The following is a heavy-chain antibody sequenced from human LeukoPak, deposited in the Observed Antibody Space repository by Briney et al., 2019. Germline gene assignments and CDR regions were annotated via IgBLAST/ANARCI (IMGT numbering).Heavy chain of an antibody. Sequence: SVKVSCKASGFTFTSSAMQWVRQARGQRLEWIGWIVVGSGNTNYAQKFQERVTITRDMSTSTAYMELSSLRSEDTAVYYCAADTYYYGSGSYYTHYYYGMDVWGQGTTVTVSS. V-gene: IGHV1-58*02. CDR1: GFTFTSSA. CDR3: AADTYYYGSGSYYTHYYYGMDV. D-gene: IGHD3-10*01. CDR2: IVVGSGNT. J-gene: IGHJ6*02.